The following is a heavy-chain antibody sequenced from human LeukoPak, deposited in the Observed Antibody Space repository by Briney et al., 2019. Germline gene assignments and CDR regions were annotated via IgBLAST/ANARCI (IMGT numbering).Heavy chain of an antibody. CDR1: GYSFTSYW. CDR2: IYPGDSDT. V-gene: IGHV5-51*01. J-gene: IGHJ6*03. CDR3: ARQKDQGEYCTNGVCAFYYYYMDV. D-gene: IGHD2-8*01. Sequence: GESLKISCKGSGYSFTSYWIGWVRQMPGKGLEWMGIIYPGDSDTRYSPSFQGQVTISADKSISTAYLQWSSLKASDTAMYYCARQKDQGEYCTNGVCAFYYYYMDVWGKGTTVTISS.